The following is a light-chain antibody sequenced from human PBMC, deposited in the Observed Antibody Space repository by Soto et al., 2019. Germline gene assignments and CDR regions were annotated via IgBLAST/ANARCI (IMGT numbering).Light chain of an antibody. Sequence: QSALTQPASVSGSPGQSITISCTGTSSDVGGYNYVSWYQQHPGKAPKLMIYEVSNRPSGVSNRFSGSKSGNTASLTISGLQAEDEADYYCSSYTSSSTLDFGTGTKGTVL. CDR1: SSDVGGYNY. CDR2: EVS. CDR3: SSYTSSSTLD. J-gene: IGLJ1*01. V-gene: IGLV2-14*01.